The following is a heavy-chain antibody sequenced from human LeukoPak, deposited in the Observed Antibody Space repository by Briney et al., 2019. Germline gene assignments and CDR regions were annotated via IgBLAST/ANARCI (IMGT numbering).Heavy chain of an antibody. CDR1: GFTFSSYA. CDR2: INHSGST. J-gene: IGHJ4*02. Sequence: GSLRLSCAASGFTFSSYAMSWIRQPPGKGLEWIGEINHSGSTNYNPSLKSRVTISVDTSKNQFSLKLSSVTAADTAVYYCARRGYSSSWYGYWGQGTLVTVSS. V-gene: IGHV4-34*01. D-gene: IGHD6-13*01. CDR3: ARRGYSSSWYGY.